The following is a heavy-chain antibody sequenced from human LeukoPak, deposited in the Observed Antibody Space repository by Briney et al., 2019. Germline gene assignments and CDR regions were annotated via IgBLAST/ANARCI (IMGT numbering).Heavy chain of an antibody. CDR2: ISYDGSNK. D-gene: IGHD1-26*01. J-gene: IGHJ4*02. V-gene: IGHV3-30*18. Sequence: PGGSLRLSCVASGFTFSSYAMHWVRQAPGKGLEWVAVISYDGSNKYYADSVKGRFTISRDNSKYTLYLQMNSLRAEDTAVYYCAKRWDLDYWGQGTLVTVSS. CDR1: GFTFSSYA. CDR3: AKRWDLDY.